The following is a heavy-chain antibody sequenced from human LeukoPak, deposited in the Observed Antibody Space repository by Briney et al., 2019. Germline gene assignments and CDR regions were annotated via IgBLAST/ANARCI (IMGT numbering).Heavy chain of an antibody. CDR1: GFTVSSNY. CDR2: IYSGGST. V-gene: IGHV3-53*01. D-gene: IGHD3-10*01. Sequence: GGSLRLSCAASGFTVSSNYMSWVRRAPGKGLEWVSVIYSGGSTYYADSVKGRFTISRDNSKNTLYLQMNSLRAEDTAVYYCARGRITMVRGVMGVSYFDYWGQGTLVTVSS. J-gene: IGHJ4*02. CDR3: ARGRITMVRGVMGVSYFDY.